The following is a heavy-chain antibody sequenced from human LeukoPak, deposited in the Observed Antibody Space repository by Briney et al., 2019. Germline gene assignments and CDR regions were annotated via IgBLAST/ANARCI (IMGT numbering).Heavy chain of an antibody. J-gene: IGHJ3*02. V-gene: IGHV1-2*02. CDR1: GYTFTGYY. CDR3: ARVSHYSSGWYGGYYAFDI. Sequence: ASVKVSCKASGYTFTGYYMHWVRQAPGQGLEWMGWINPNSGGTNYAQKFQGRVTMTRDTSISTAYMELSRLRSDDTAVYYCARVSHYSSGWYGGYYAFDIWGQGTMVTVSS. D-gene: IGHD6-19*01. CDR2: INPNSGGT.